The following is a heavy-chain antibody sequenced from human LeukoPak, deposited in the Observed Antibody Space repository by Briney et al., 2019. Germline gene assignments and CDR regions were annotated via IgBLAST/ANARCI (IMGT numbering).Heavy chain of an antibody. CDR2: INPSGGST. CDR3: ARGHLYYYDKVGDLNWFDP. J-gene: IGHJ5*02. CDR1: GYTFTSYY. D-gene: IGHD3-22*01. V-gene: IGHV1-46*01. Sequence: ASVKVSCKASGYTFTSYYMHWVRQAPGQGLEWMGIINPSGGSTSYAQKFQGRVTMTRDTSTSTVYMELSSLRSEDTAVYYCARGHLYYYDKVGDLNWFDPWGQGTLVTVSS.